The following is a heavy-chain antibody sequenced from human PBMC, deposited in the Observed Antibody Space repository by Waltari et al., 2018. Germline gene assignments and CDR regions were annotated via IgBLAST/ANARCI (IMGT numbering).Heavy chain of an antibody. Sequence: QVQLVESGGGVVQPGGSLRLSWSGPGVPAGTTGMNWIRQAPGEGPQWVAMISHDGSETYYIDSVRGRFTISRDASRNTLYLQMNSLRPEDTAIYYCAKDWGSSGWYNWFDLWGQGTLVTVSS. J-gene: IGHJ5*02. CDR3: AKDWGSSGWYNWFDL. V-gene: IGHV3-30*18. D-gene: IGHD6-19*01. CDR2: ISHDGSET. CDR1: GVPAGTTG.